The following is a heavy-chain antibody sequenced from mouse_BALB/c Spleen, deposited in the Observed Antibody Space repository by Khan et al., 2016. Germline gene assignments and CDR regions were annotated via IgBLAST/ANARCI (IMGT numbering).Heavy chain of an antibody. Sequence: QIQLVQSGPELKKPGETVKISCKASGYTFTNYGLNWVKQAPGKGLKWMGWINTYIGEPTYADDFKGRFAFSLETSASTAYLQINNLKNEDTATYFCARFLDEYSLMDAMDYWGQGTSVTVSS. CDR1: GYTFTNYG. CDR3: ARFLDEYSLMDAMDY. CDR2: INTYIGEP. D-gene: IGHD1-1*02. V-gene: IGHV9-3-1*01. J-gene: IGHJ4*01.